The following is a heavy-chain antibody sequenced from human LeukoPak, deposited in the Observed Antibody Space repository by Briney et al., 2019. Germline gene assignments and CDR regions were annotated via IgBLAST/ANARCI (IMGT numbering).Heavy chain of an antibody. CDR3: ARLLTGTRHNDY. Sequence: SETPSLTCAVYGGSFSGYYWSWIRQPPGKGLEWIGEINHSGSTNYNPSLKSRVTISVDTSKNQFSLKLSSVTAADTAVYYCARLLTGTRHNDYWGQGTLVTVSS. V-gene: IGHV4-34*01. J-gene: IGHJ4*02. CDR2: INHSGST. D-gene: IGHD1-7*01. CDR1: GGSFSGYY.